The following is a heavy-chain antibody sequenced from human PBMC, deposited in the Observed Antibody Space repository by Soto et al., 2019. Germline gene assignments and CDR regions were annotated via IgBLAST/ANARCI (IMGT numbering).Heavy chain of an antibody. V-gene: IGHV3-66*01. J-gene: IGHJ4*02. Sequence: EVQLVESGGGLVQPGGSLRLSCAASGFTVRTSYMNWVRQSPGRGLEWLSVIYAGGTSYHADSVKGRFTISRDESRNTVYLQMNSLRAEDTAVYYCAREITSGWNAFDCWGQGTLVTVSP. CDR2: IYAGGTS. CDR3: AREITSGWNAFDC. D-gene: IGHD6-19*01. CDR1: GFTVRTSY.